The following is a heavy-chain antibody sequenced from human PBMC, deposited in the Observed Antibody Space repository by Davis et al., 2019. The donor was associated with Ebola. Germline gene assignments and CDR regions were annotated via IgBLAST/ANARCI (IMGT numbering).Heavy chain of an antibody. CDR1: GGSFSGYY. CDR3: ARRRLSFEAIDY. V-gene: IGHV4-34*01. Sequence: MPSETLSLTCAVYGGSFSGYYWRWIRQPPGKGLEWIGEINHSGSTNYNPSLKSRVTISVDTSKNQFSLKLSSVTAADTAVYYWARRRLSFEAIDYWGQGTLVTVSS. D-gene: IGHD1-26*01. J-gene: IGHJ4*02. CDR2: INHSGST.